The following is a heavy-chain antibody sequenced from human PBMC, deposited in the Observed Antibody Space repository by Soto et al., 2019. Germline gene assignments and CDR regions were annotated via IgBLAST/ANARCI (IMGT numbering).Heavy chain of an antibody. J-gene: IGHJ4*02. D-gene: IGHD5-12*01. Sequence: GASVNVSCKASGYTFTGYYMHWVRQAPGQGLEWMGWINPNSGGTNYAQKFQGWVTMTRDTSISTAYMELSRLRSDDTAVYYCAISRRDGYKTVDYWGQGALVTVSS. CDR3: AISRRDGYKTVDY. V-gene: IGHV1-2*04. CDR1: GYTFTGYY. CDR2: INPNSGGT.